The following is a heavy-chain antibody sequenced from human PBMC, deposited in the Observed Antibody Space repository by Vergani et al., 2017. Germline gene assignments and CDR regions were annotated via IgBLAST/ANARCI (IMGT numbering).Heavy chain of an antibody. D-gene: IGHD5-24*01. CDR1: GGTFSSYA. V-gene: IGHV1-69*13. CDR2: IIPIFGTA. CDR3: ARAGDGYXHGGRYYYYYGIDV. J-gene: IGHJ6*02. Sequence: QVQLVQSGAEVKKPGSSVKVSCKASGGTFSSYAISWVRQAPGQGLEWMGRIIPIFGTANYAQKFQGRVTITADESTSTAYMELSSLRSEDKAVYYCARAGDGYXHGGRYYYYYGIDVWGQGTTVTVSS.